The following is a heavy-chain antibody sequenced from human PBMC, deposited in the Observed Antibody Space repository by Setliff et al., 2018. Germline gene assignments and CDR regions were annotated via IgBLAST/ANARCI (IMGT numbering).Heavy chain of an antibody. J-gene: IGHJ4*02. CDR1: GESISDSY. CDR3: ARLWISYESNTYFYPKYFDF. Sequence: SETLSLTCGVYGESISDSYWSWIRQPPGRALEWIGEALQGGSTNYNPSLNSRVAISVDTSENQFSLRLNSVTAADTAVYYCARLWISYESNTYFYPKYFDFWGQGTLVTVSS. CDR2: ALQGGST. D-gene: IGHD3-22*01. V-gene: IGHV4-34*12.